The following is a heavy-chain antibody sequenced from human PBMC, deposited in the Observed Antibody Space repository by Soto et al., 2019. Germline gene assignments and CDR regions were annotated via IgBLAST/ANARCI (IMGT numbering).Heavy chain of an antibody. D-gene: IGHD4-17*01. Sequence: PSVTMSLTCTVAGGYIISYCWSWIRQPPGKGLEWIGYIYYSGSTNYNPSLKSRVTISVDTSKNQFSLKLSSVTAADTAVYYCARRYGDYDYMDVWGKGTTVTVSS. J-gene: IGHJ6*03. V-gene: IGHV4-59*08. CDR1: GGYIISYC. CDR3: ARRYGDYDYMDV. CDR2: IYYSGST.